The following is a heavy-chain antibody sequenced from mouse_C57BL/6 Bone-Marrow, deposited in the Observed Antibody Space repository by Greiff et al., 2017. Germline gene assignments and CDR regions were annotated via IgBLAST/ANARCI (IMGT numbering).Heavy chain of an antibody. CDR3: ARDRAMVTTFDY. CDR1: GFTFSSYA. CDR2: ISDGGSYT. J-gene: IGHJ2*01. D-gene: IGHD2-2*01. Sequence: EVQLQESGGGLVKPGGSLKLSCAASGFTFSSYAMSWVRQTPEKRLEWVATISDGGSYTYYPDNVKGRFTISRDNAKNNLYLQMSHLKSEDTAMYYCARDRAMVTTFDYWGQGTTLTVSS. V-gene: IGHV5-4*01.